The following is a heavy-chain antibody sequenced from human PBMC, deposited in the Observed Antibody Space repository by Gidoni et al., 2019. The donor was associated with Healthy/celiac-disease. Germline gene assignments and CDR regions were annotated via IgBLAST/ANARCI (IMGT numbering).Heavy chain of an antibody. D-gene: IGHD3-22*01. J-gene: IGHJ4*02. CDR2: ISSSSSTI. CDR3: AREHYYDSSGYTPDY. V-gene: IGHV3-48*01. CDR1: GFPFSSYS. Sequence: ELQLAESGGGLVQPGGSLRLSSAASGFPFSSYSMNWVRQAPGRGLEWVSYISSSSSTIYYADSVKGRFTISRDDAKNSLYLQMNSLRAKDTAVYYCAREHYYDSSGYTPDYWGQGTLVTVSS.